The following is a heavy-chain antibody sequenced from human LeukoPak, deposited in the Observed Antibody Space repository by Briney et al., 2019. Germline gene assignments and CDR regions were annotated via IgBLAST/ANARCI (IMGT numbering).Heavy chain of an antibody. J-gene: IGHJ4*02. Sequence: GGSLRLSCAASGFTLSSNYMSWVRQAPGKGLEWVSVIYIGGSTYYADSVKGRFTVSRDNSKNTLYLKMNSLRAEDTAVYYCARESPEYSSGPPVDYWGQGTLVTVSS. CDR2: IYIGGST. D-gene: IGHD6-19*01. CDR1: GFTLSSNY. CDR3: ARESPEYSSGPPVDY. V-gene: IGHV3-66*02.